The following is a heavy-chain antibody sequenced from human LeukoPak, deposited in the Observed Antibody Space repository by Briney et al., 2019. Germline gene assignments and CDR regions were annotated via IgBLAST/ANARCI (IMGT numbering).Heavy chain of an antibody. D-gene: IGHD5-18*01. J-gene: IGHJ4*02. V-gene: IGHV3-74*01. Sequence: PGGSLRLSCEASGITFNNYWLHWVRQAPGKGLVWVSRVDTDGSGTIYADSVKGRFTVSRDNAKNTLYLQMNSLRAEDTAVYYCARVSDSYGSWIPDYWGQGTLVTVSS. CDR2: VDTDGSGT. CDR3: ARVSDSYGSWIPDY. CDR1: GITFNNYW.